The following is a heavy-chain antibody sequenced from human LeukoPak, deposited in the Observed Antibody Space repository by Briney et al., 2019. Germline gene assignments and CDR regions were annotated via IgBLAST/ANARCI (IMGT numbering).Heavy chain of an antibody. V-gene: IGHV4-59*01. CDR2: IYYSRST. J-gene: IGHJ3*02. Sequence: ASETLSLTCTVSGGSISSYYWSWIRQPPGKGLEWIGYIYYSRSTNYNPSLKSRVTISVDTSKNQFSLKLSSVTAADTAVYYCATDSSGYYYYAFDIWGQGTMVTVS. CDR1: GGSISSYY. D-gene: IGHD3-22*01. CDR3: ATDSSGYYYYAFDI.